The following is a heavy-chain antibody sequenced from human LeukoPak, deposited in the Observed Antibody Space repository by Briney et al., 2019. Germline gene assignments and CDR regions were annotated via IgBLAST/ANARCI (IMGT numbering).Heavy chain of an antibody. Sequence: GGSLRLSCAASRFTFSSYSMNWVRQAPGKGLEWISYISLSSGTIYYADSVKGRFTISRDNAENSLYLQMNSLRDEDTAVYYCARDRGYCSGGSCYTYYFDYWGQGTLVTVSS. J-gene: IGHJ4*02. CDR3: ARDRGYCSGGSCYTYYFDY. V-gene: IGHV3-48*02. CDR1: RFTFSSYS. CDR2: ISLSSGTI. D-gene: IGHD2-15*01.